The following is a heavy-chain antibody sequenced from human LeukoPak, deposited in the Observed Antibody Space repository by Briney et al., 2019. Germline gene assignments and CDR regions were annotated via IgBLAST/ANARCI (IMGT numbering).Heavy chain of an antibody. D-gene: IGHD6-13*01. V-gene: IGHV1-69*13. J-gene: IGHJ4*02. CDR3: ARGPSSIAAAGTWFFDY. Sequence: SVKVSCKASGGTFISYAISWVRQAPGQGLEWMGGIIPIFGTANYAQKFQGRVTITADESTSTAYMELSSLRSEDTAVYYCARGPSSIAAAGTWFFDYWGQGTLVTVSS. CDR2: IIPIFGTA. CDR1: GGTFISYA.